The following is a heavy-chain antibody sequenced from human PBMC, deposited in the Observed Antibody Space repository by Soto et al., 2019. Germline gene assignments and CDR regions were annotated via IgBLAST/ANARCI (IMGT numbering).Heavy chain of an antibody. D-gene: IGHD2-15*01. CDR3: ARVALGYCSGGSCLHHFDY. J-gene: IGHJ4*02. CDR2: INHSGST. CDR1: GGCFSGYY. Sequence: SETLSLTCAVYGGCFSGYYWSWIRHPPGKGLEWIGEINHSGSTNYNPSLKSRVPISVDTSKNQFSLKLSSVTAADTAVYYCARVALGYCSGGSCLHHFDYWGQGTLVTVSS. V-gene: IGHV4-34*01.